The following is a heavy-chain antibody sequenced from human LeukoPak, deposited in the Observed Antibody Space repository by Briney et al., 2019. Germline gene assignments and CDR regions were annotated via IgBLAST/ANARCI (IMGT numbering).Heavy chain of an antibody. Sequence: SETLSLTCTVSGGSISSGYYYWGWIRQPPGKGLEWIGSVFYSGSTSYNPSFKSRITMSVDTSKNQFSLRLNSVTAADTAVYYCARNSSTIVPRPDPHYYYNYMDAWGKGTTVTVSS. CDR3: ARNSSTIVPRPDPHYYYNYMDA. CDR2: VFYSGST. V-gene: IGHV4-39*01. J-gene: IGHJ6*03. CDR1: GGSISSGYYY. D-gene: IGHD6-6*01.